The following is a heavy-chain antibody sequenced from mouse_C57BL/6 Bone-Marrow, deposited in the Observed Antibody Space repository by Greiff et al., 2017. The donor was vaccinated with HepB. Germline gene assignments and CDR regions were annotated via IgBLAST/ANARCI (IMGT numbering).Heavy chain of an antibody. CDR3: TRDYYGSTQYYYAMDY. D-gene: IGHD1-1*01. CDR2: ISSGGDYI. Sequence: EVHLVESGEGLVKPGGSLKLSCAASGFTFSSYAMSWVRQTPEKRLEWVAYISSGGDYIYYADTVKGRFTISRDNARNTLYLQMSSLKSEDTAMYYCTRDYYGSTQYYYAMDYWGQGTSVTVSS. CDR1: GFTFSSYA. V-gene: IGHV5-9-1*02. J-gene: IGHJ4*01.